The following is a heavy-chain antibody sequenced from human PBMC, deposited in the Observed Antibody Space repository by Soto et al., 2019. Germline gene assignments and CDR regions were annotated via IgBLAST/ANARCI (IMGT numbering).Heavy chain of an antibody. V-gene: IGHV2-5*02. CDR1: GFSFTTTRMG. CDR3: AHRDSTGTTTYFDS. Sequence: QITLKKAGPTLVKPTEPLTLTCTFSGFSFTTTRMGVGWTRQPPGKALEWLAIVYWDGESRYNPLLRRRLILTENTSKNQVVLTMTNMDPKDTATYYCAHRDSTGTTTYFDSWGQGIPVTVAS. J-gene: IGHJ4*02. D-gene: IGHD1-1*01. CDR2: VYWDGES.